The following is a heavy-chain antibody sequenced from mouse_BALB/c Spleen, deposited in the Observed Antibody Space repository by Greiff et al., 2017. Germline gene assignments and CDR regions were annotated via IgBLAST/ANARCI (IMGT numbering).Heavy chain of an antibody. CDR3: ARSAKGGFDY. CDR1: GYTFTSYW. CDR2: IDPSDSYT. J-gene: IGHJ2*01. Sequence: QVQQQQPGAELVKPGASVKLSCKASGYTFTSYWMQWVKQRPGQGLEWIGEIDPSDSYTNYNQKFKGKATLTVDKSSSTAYMQLSSLTSEDSAVYYCARSAKGGFDYWGQGTTLTVSS. V-gene: IGHV1-69*02.